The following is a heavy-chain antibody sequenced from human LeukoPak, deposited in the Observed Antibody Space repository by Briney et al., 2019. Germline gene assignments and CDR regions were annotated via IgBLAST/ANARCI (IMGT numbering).Heavy chain of an antibody. CDR2: ISGSGGST. Sequence: GGSLRLSCAASGFTFSSYAMSWVRQAPGKGLEWVSGISGSGGSTYYADSVKGRFTISRDNSKNTLYLQMNSLSAEDTAVYYCAKDLSPLYYYYGMDVWGQGTTVTVSS. J-gene: IGHJ6*02. CDR1: GFTFSSYA. V-gene: IGHV3-23*01. CDR3: AKDLSPLYYYYGMDV.